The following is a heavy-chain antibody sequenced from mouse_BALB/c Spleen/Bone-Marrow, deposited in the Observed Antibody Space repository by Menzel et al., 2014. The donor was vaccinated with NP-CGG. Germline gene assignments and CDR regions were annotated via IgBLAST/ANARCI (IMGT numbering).Heavy chain of an antibody. D-gene: IGHD2-3*01. J-gene: IGHJ4*01. Sequence: EVQLQQSGAELVKPGASVKLSSTASGFNIKDTYMHWVKQRPEQGLEWIGRIDPANGTTKYDPKFQGKATITADTSSNTAYLQLSSLTSEDTAVYYCARGLLQYYYAMDYWGQGTSVTVSS. CDR2: IDPANGTT. CDR3: ARGLLQYYYAMDY. V-gene: IGHV14-3*02. CDR1: GFNIKDTY.